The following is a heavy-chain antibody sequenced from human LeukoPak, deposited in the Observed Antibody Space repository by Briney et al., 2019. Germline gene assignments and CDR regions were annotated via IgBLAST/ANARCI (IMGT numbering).Heavy chain of an antibody. CDR1: GYTSSSYY. V-gene: IGHV1-46*01. CDR3: AREIQQDWFDP. J-gene: IGHJ5*02. D-gene: IGHD6-13*01. CDR2: INPSSGGT. Sequence: ASVKVSCKASGYTSSSYYIHWVRQAPGQGLEWMGIINPSSGGTTYAQKFQGRVTMTRDTSTSTFYMEPSSLRSEDTAVYYCAREIQQDWFDPWGQGNLVTVSS.